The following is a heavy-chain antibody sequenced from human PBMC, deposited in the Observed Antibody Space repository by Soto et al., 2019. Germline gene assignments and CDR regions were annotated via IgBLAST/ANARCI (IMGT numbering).Heavy chain of an antibody. CDR2: ISGGGRYT. CDR1: RFVFSSHA. V-gene: IGHV3-23*01. Sequence: GGSLRLSCAASRFVFSSHAMSWVRQAPGKGLEWVSAISGGGRYTNYADSVKGRFTISRDDSKNMLYLQMDGLRAEDTAVYYCAKDPKYYFGPGSHFTAWGQGTLVTVSS. J-gene: IGHJ5*02. CDR3: AKDPKYYFGPGSHFTA. D-gene: IGHD3-10*01.